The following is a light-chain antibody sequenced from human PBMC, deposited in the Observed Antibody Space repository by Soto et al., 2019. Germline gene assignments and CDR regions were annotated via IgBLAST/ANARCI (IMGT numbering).Light chain of an antibody. J-gene: IGKJ3*01. CDR2: AAS. Sequence: DIHMTQSPSSLSASVGDRVTITCRTSQTISDYLNWYQHKPGKAPKLLISAASSLQSGVPSRFSGSGSGTDFTLTISSLQAEDFASYYWQLSYSTVVFGPGTKVDI. CDR3: QLSYSTVV. V-gene: IGKV1-39*01. CDR1: QTISDY.